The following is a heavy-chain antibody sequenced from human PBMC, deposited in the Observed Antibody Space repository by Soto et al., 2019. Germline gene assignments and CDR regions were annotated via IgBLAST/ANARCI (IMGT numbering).Heavy chain of an antibody. CDR1: GYSFTNYW. Sequence: PGESLKISCKGSGYSFTNYWIGWVRQKPGKGLEWMGIIYPGDSDIRYSPSFHDQVTISVDKSISTAYLQWRSLKASDTAMYYCARQDGSTWPFDYWGQGTLVTVSS. D-gene: IGHD6-13*01. CDR2: IYPGDSDI. J-gene: IGHJ4*02. V-gene: IGHV5-51*01. CDR3: ARQDGSTWPFDY.